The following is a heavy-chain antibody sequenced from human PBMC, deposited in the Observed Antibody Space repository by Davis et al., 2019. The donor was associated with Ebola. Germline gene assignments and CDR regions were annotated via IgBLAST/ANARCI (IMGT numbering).Heavy chain of an antibody. CDR2: ISYDGSNK. D-gene: IGHD3-10*01. CDR3: ARVRYYYGSSSYYTRSNYDY. CDR1: GFTFSSYA. Sequence: GESLKISCAASGFTFSSYAMHWVRQAPGKGLEWVAVISYDGSNKYYADSVKGRFTISRDNAKNSLYLQMNSLRDEDTAVYYCARVRYYYGSSSYYTRSNYDYWGQGTLVTVSS. J-gene: IGHJ4*02. V-gene: IGHV3-30*04.